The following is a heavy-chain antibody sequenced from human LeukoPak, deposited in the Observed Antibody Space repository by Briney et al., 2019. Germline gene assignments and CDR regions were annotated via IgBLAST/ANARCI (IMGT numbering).Heavy chain of an antibody. CDR1: GFTFSSYA. J-gene: IGHJ4*02. V-gene: IGHV3-23*01. Sequence: PGGSLRLSCAASGFTFSSYAMSWVRQAPGKGLEWVSAISGSGGSTYYADSVKGRFTISRDNSKNTLYLQMNSLRAEDTAVYYCARDRHNYYGSDYWGQGTLVTVSS. CDR3: ARDRHNYYGSDY. CDR2: ISGSGGST. D-gene: IGHD3-10*01.